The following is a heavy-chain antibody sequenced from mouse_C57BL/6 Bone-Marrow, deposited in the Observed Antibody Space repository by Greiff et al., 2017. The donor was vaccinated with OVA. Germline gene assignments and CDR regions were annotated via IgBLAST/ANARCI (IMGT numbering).Heavy chain of an antibody. CDR2: ISYDGSN. CDR1: GYSITSGYY. Sequence: ESGPGLVKPSQSLSLTCSVTGYSITSGYYWNWIRQFPGNKLEWMGYISYDGSNNYNPSLKNRISITRDTSKNQFFLKLNSVTTEDTATYYCARYYGSSYVWFAYWGQGTLVTVSA. CDR3: ARYYGSSYVWFAY. D-gene: IGHD1-1*01. V-gene: IGHV3-6*01. J-gene: IGHJ3*01.